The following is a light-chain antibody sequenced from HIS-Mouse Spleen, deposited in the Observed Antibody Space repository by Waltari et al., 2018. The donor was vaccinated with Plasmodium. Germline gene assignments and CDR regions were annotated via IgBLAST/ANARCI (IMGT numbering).Light chain of an antibody. J-gene: IGKJ2*01. CDR1: QSVSSSY. CDR3: QQYGSSPPYT. V-gene: IGKV3-20*01. CDR2: GAS. Sequence: EIVLTQSPGTLSLSPGESATLSCSASQSVSSSYLAWYQQKPGHAPRLLIYGASSRATGIPDRFSGSGSGTDFTLTISRLEPEDFAVYYCQQYGSSPPYTFGQGTKLEIK.